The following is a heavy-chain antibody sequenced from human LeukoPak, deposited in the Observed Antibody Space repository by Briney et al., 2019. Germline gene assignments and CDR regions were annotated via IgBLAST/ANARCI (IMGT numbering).Heavy chain of an antibody. CDR1: GLTFSDYA. V-gene: IGHV3-30-3*01. CDR2: ISDDGSTK. D-gene: IGHD2-2*01. J-gene: IGHJ4*02. CDR3: ARDQGCSSTNCYSLFFHY. Sequence: PGGSLRLSCAASGLTFSDYAMHWVRQAPGKGLEGMAVISDDGSTKYYAASVKGRFTISRDNSKNTLYLQMNSLRAEDTAVYYCARDQGCSSTNCYSLFFHYWGQGTLVTVSS.